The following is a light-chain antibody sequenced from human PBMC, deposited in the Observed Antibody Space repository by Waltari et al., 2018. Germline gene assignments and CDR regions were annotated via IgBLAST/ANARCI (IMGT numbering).Light chain of an antibody. Sequence: AIRITQSPSSLSASTGDRVTITCRASQGISSYLAWYQQKPGKAPKLLIYAASTLQSGVPSRFSGGGSGTDFTLTISCLQSEDFATYYCQQYYSYPPTFGPGTKVDIK. CDR2: AAS. J-gene: IGKJ3*01. V-gene: IGKV1-8*01. CDR3: QQYYSYPPT. CDR1: QGISSY.